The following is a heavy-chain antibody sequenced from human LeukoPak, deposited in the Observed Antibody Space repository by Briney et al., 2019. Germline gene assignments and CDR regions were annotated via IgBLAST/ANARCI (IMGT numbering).Heavy chain of an antibody. J-gene: IGHJ6*02. Sequence: PGGSLRLSCAASGFTFSSYAMSQVRQAPGKGLEWVSAISGSGGSTYYADSVRGRFTISRDNSKNTLYLQMNSLRAEDTAVYYCAKGCIDILTGYCPYGMDVWGQGTTVIVSS. D-gene: IGHD3-9*01. CDR3: AKGCIDILTGYCPYGMDV. V-gene: IGHV3-23*01. CDR1: GFTFSSYA. CDR2: ISGSGGST.